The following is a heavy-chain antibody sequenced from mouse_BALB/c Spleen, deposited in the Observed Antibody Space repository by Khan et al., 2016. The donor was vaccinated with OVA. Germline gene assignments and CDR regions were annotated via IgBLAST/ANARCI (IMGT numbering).Heavy chain of an antibody. V-gene: IGHV5-17*02. Sequence: EVELVESGGNLVQPGGSRKLSCAASGFTFSGFGMHWVRQAPEKGLEWVAYISSGSSTICYADTVKGRFTISRDNPKNTLFLQMTSLRSEDTAIYYCARRRIFDGDYGGPMDYWGQGTSVTVSS. CDR1: GFTFSGFG. CDR3: ARRRIFDGDYGGPMDY. CDR2: ISSGSSTI. J-gene: IGHJ4*01. D-gene: IGHD2-3*01.